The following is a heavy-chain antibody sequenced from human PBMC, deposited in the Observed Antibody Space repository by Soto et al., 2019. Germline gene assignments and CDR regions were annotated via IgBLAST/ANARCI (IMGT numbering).Heavy chain of an antibody. Sequence: ASVKVSCKALGYTSSSYGINWVRQAPGQGLEWMGRISVFNGDTKYAQKFQGRVAITKDPGTSTAHMELRSLRSDDAAVYFCATKDDHKDDQPYYYGMDVWGQGTTVTVS. D-gene: IGHD3-16*01. CDR2: ISVFNGDT. CDR3: ATKDDHKDDQPYYYGMDV. V-gene: IGHV1-18*01. J-gene: IGHJ6*02. CDR1: GYTSSSYG.